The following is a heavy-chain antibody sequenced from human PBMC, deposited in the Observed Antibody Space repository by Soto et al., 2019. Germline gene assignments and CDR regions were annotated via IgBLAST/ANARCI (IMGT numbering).Heavy chain of an antibody. CDR1: AGTFSSYA. CDR2: IIPIFGTA. D-gene: IGHD4-17*01. V-gene: IGHV1-69*12. CDR3: AIEEKYGDYSGLVNY. Sequence: QVQLVQSGAEVKKPGSSVKVSCKASAGTFSSYAISWVRQAPGQGLEWMGGIIPIFGTANYVQKFQGRVTITADESTSTAYRELSSLSTEDTALYYCAIEEKYGDYSGLVNYWGQGTLVTVSS. J-gene: IGHJ4*02.